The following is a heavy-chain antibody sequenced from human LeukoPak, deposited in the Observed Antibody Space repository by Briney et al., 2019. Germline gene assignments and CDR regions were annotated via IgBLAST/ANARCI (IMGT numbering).Heavy chain of an antibody. D-gene: IGHD5-18*01. CDR1: GGSIRSSNW. J-gene: IGHJ4*02. CDR3: ARPPSGGGYSYGAYYFDY. Sequence: PSETLSLTCAVSGGSIRSSNWWSWVRQPPGKGLEWVGEIFHSGSTNYNPSLKSRVTISVDKSKNQLSLKLSSVTAADTAVYYCARPPSGGGYSYGAYYFDYWGQGTLVTVSS. V-gene: IGHV4-4*02. CDR2: IFHSGST.